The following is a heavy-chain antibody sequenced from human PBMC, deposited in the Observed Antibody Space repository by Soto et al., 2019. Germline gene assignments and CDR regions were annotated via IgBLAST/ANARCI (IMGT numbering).Heavy chain of an antibody. CDR1: GFTFDEYA. Sequence: DVQLVESGGGLVQPGRSLRLSCVASGFTFDEYAMHWVRQAPGKGLEWVSGISWNSDTIGYADSAKGRFTISRDSAKNSLYLQMNSLRGEDTALYYCARSRSGSYYNPLGYWGQGTLVTVSS. CDR3: ARSRSGSYYNPLGY. CDR2: ISWNSDTI. D-gene: IGHD3-10*01. V-gene: IGHV3-9*01. J-gene: IGHJ4*02.